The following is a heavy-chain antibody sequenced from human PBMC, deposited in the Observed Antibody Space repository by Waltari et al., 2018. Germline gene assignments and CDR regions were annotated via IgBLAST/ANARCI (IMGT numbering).Heavy chain of an antibody. CDR1: GGTFSSYA. CDR2: IIPILGRA. Sequence: QVQLVQSGAEVKKPGSSVKVSCKASGGTFSSYAISWVRQAPGQGLEWMGGIIPILGRANSAQKCQGRVTSTADESTSTAYMELSSLRSEDTAVYYCARDPEVRVVVVAATPGDAFDIWGQGTMVTVSS. V-gene: IGHV1-69*11. D-gene: IGHD2-15*01. J-gene: IGHJ3*02. CDR3: ARDPEVRVVVVAATPGDAFDI.